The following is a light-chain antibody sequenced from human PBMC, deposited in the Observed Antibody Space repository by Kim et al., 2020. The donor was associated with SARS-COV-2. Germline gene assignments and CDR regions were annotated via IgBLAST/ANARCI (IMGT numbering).Light chain of an antibody. CDR2: GAS. CDR1: QSISSN. V-gene: IGKV3D-15*01. Sequence: EIVLTQSPATLSVSPEERVTLSCRASQSISSNLAWYQQKPGQAPRLLIHGASTSATGVPARFSGSGSGTDFTLTISSLQSEDFAVYYCQQYYNWPRTFGQGTKVYIK. CDR3: QQYYNWPRT. J-gene: IGKJ1*01.